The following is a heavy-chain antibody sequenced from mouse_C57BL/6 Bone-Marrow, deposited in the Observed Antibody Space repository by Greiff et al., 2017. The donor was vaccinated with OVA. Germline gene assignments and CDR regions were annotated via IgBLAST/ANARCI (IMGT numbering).Heavy chain of an antibody. CDR3: ARINYWYFDV. J-gene: IGHJ1*03. V-gene: IGHV5-17*01. CDR2: ISSGSSTI. Sequence: EVQVVESGGGLVKPGGSLKLSCAASGFTFSDYGMHWVRQAPEKGLEWVAYISSGSSTIYYADTVKGRFTISRDNAKNTLFLQMTSLRYEDTAMYYCARINYWYFDVWGTGTTVTVSS. CDR1: GFTFSDYG.